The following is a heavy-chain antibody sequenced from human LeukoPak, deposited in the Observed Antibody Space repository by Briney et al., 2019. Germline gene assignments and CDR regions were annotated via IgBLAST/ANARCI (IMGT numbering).Heavy chain of an antibody. J-gene: IGHJ6*02. CDR3: ARYGRAAAGTFYYYGMDV. CDR2: ISSSSSYI. Sequence: PGGSLRLSCAASGFTFSSYSMNWVRQAPGKGLEWVSSISSSSSYIYYADSVKGRFTISRDNAKNSLYLQMNSLRAEDTAVYYCARYGRAAAGTFYYYGMDVWGQGTTVTVSS. V-gene: IGHV3-21*01. CDR1: GFTFSSYS. D-gene: IGHD6-13*01.